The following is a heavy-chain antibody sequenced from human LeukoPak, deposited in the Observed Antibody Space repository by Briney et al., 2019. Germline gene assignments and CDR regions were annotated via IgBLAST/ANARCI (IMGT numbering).Heavy chain of an antibody. J-gene: IGHJ4*02. Sequence: ASVKVSCKASGYTFTGYYMHWVRQAPGQGLEWMGWINPNSDGTNYAQKFQGRVTMTRDTSISTAYMELSRLRSDDTAVYYCAGGGGYSYGYDYWGQGTLVIVSS. CDR1: GYTFTGYY. CDR2: INPNSDGT. CDR3: AGGGGYSYGYDY. V-gene: IGHV1-2*02. D-gene: IGHD5-18*01.